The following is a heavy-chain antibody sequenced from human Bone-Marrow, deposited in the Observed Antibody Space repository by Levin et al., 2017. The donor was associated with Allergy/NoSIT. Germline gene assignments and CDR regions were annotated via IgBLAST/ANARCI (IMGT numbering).Heavy chain of an antibody. J-gene: IGHJ2*01. CDR2: INHSGSS. V-gene: IGHV4-34*01. D-gene: IGHD3-22*01. Sequence: SQTLSLTCAVYGGSFSGYYWSWLRQPPGKGLEWIGEINHSGSSNYNPSLKSRVTISVDTSKNQFSLKLSSVTAADTAVYYCARYYYDSSGYDYVDWYFDRWGRGTLVTVSS. CDR1: GGSFSGYY. CDR3: ARYYYDSSGYDYVDWYFDR.